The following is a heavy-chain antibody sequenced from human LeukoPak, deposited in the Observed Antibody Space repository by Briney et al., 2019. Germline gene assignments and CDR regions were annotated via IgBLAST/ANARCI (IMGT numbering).Heavy chain of an antibody. V-gene: IGHV3-21*01. J-gene: IGHJ5*02. CDR1: GFTFSSYS. CDR2: ISSSSSYI. CDR3: ARGGYYYDSSSSGFDP. D-gene: IGHD3-22*01. Sequence: PGGSLRLSCAASGFTFSSYSMNWVRQAPGKGLEWVSSISSSSSYIYYADSVKGRFTISRENAKNSLYLQMNSLRAGDTAVYYCARGGYYYDSSSSGFDPWGQGTLVTVSS.